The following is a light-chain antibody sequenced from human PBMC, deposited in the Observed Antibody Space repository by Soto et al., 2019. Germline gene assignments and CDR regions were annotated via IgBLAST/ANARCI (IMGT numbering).Light chain of an antibody. CDR3: QQSYSTPQT. V-gene: IGKV1-39*01. CDR2: AAS. Sequence: IQMTQSPSSLSASVGDRVAITCRASQTISIYLNWYQQKPGKAPKLLIYAASSLQSGVPSRFSGSGSATEFTLTISSLQPEDFATYYCQQSYSTPQTFGQGTKVDIK. J-gene: IGKJ1*01. CDR1: QTISIY.